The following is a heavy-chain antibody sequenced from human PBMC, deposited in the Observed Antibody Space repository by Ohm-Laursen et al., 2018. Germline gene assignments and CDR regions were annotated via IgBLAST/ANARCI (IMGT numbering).Heavy chain of an antibody. D-gene: IGHD3-3*01. CDR2: ISHSGNFE. Sequence: SLRLSCAASGFNFETSVMNWVRQAPGKGLEWVSFISHSGNFERYIDSVKGRFTVSRDGAKSSLYLQMNSLRVDDTAVYYCARDKSLETRAFDVWGQGTVVTVSS. CDR3: ARDKSLETRAFDV. V-gene: IGHV3-48*03. CDR1: GFNFETSV. J-gene: IGHJ3*01.